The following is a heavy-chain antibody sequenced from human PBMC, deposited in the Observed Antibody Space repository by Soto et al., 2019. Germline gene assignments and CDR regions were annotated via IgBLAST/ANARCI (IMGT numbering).Heavy chain of an antibody. CDR3: ARDGTSGWVDS. V-gene: IGHV4-31*02. Sequence: WTWIRQHPGKGLEWIGYIYYSGSTYYNPSLKSRVTISIDTSENQFSLKLSSVTAEDTAVYYCARDGTSGWVDSWGQGILVTVSS. D-gene: IGHD6-19*01. CDR2: IYYSGST. J-gene: IGHJ4*02.